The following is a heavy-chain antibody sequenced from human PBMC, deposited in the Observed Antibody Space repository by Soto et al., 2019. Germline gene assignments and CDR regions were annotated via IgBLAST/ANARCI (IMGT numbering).Heavy chain of an antibody. CDR3: ARDLRIAAAAPINY. CDR1: GYTFTGYY. J-gene: IGHJ4*02. Sequence: ASVKVSCKASGYTFTGYYMHWVRQAPGQGLEWMGWINPNSGGTNYAQKFQGRVTMTRDTSTSTAYMELRSLRSDDTAVYYCARDLRIAAAAPINYWGQGTLVTVSS. D-gene: IGHD6-13*01. V-gene: IGHV1-2*02. CDR2: INPNSGGT.